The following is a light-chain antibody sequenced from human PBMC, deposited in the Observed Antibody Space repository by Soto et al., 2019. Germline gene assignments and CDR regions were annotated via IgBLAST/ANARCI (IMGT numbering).Light chain of an antibody. CDR2: GAS. V-gene: IGKV1-39*01. Sequence: PGRAPNLLISGASTLQRGVPSRFSGSGSGTTFTLTITSLQPDDFAIYFCQQSYTAPFTFGPGTKVDIK. CDR3: QQSYTAPFT. J-gene: IGKJ3*01.